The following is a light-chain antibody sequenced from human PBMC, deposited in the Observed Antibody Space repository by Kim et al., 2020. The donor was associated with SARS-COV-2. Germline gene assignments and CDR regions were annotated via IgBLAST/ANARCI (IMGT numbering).Light chain of an antibody. CDR1: NIGSKS. V-gene: IGLV3-21*04. J-gene: IGLJ1*01. CDR2: YDY. Sequence: SYELTQPPSVSVAPGETARITCGGNNIGSKSVHWYQQKAGQAPVLVIYYDYDRPSGIPERFSGSTSGNTATLTISGVEAGDEADYFCQVWDTTTDHYVFATGTKVTVL. CDR3: QVWDTTTDHYV.